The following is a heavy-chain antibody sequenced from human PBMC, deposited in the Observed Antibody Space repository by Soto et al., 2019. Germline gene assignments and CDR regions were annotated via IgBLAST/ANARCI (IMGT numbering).Heavy chain of an antibody. CDR2: ISYDGSNK. V-gene: IGHV3-30-3*01. D-gene: IGHD6-19*01. J-gene: IGHJ6*02. Sequence: GGSLRLSCAASGFTFSSYAMHWVRQAPGKGLGWVAVISYDGSNKYYADSVKGRFTISRDNSKNTLYLQINSLRAEDTAVYYCARDGLALYGMDVWGQGTTVTVSS. CDR1: GFTFSSYA. CDR3: ARDGLALYGMDV.